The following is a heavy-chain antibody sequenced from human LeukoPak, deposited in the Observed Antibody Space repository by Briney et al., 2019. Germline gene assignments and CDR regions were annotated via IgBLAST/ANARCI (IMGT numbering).Heavy chain of an antibody. CDR2: ISAYNGNT. Sequence: ASVKVSCKASGYTFTSYGISWVRQAPGQGLEWMGWISAYNGNTNYAQKLQGRVTMTTDTSTSTAYMELRSLRSDDTAVYYCARDPSRYYDSSGYEISWFDPRGQGTLVTVSS. J-gene: IGHJ5*02. D-gene: IGHD3-22*01. V-gene: IGHV1-18*01. CDR1: GYTFTSYG. CDR3: ARDPSRYYDSSGYEISWFDP.